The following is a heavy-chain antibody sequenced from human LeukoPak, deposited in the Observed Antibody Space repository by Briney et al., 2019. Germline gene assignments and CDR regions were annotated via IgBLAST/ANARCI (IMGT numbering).Heavy chain of an antibody. CDR3: TTGIRNYYDIRTGYYRNY. CDR2: IKRKVDGETR. CDR1: GFDFSDAW. D-gene: IGHD3-9*01. V-gene: IGHV3-15*05. Sequence: GGSLRLSCATSGFDFSDAWMSWVRQAPGKGLEWVARIKRKVDGETRDYATSVTGRFTISRDDSRKTVYLQMSGLKMEDTAIYYCTTGIRNYYDIRTGYYRNYWGQGTLVAVSS. J-gene: IGHJ4*02.